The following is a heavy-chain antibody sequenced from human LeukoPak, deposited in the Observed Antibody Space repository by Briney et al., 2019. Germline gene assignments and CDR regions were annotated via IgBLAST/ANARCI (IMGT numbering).Heavy chain of an antibody. Sequence: PGGSLRLSCAASGFTVSDNYMSWVRQAPGKGLEWVSVIYSGGSTNYADSVKGRFTISRDNSKNTLYLQMNSLRADDTAVYYCAKDDAWLQYGDWGRGTLVTVSS. V-gene: IGHV3-66*01. CDR3: AKDDAWLQYGD. D-gene: IGHD5-24*01. CDR1: GFTVSDNY. J-gene: IGHJ4*02. CDR2: IYSGGST.